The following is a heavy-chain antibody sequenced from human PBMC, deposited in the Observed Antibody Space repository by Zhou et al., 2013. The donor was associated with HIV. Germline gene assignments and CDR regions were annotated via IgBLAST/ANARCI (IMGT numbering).Heavy chain of an antibody. CDR3: ARERLEYGGKKDRLVSYYMDV. CDR1: GGTFSSYA. CDR2: IIPIFGTT. J-gene: IGHJ6*03. V-gene: IGHV1-69*05. Sequence: QVQLVQSGTEVKKPGSSVQVSCKASGGTFSSYAISWVRQAPGQGLEWMGGIIPIFGTTNYAQKFQGRVRITTDESTSTAYMELRSLRSEDTAVYYCARERLEYGGKKDRLVSYYMDVWGKGTTVTVSS. D-gene: IGHD2-15*01.